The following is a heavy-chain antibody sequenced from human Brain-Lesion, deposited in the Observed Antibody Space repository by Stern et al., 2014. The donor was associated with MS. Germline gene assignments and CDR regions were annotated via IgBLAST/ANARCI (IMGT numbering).Heavy chain of an antibody. Sequence: EVQLVESGGDLVQPGGSLRLSCTASGFTFSTYWMHWVRQATGKGLVWVSRINGDGSRTSYADSVKGRFTISRDNAKNTLYVQMNSLRVEDTAVYYCARAHVDTWDWFDPWGQGTLVTVSS. V-gene: IGHV3-74*02. CDR1: GFTFSTYW. J-gene: IGHJ5*02. CDR3: ARAHVDTWDWFDP. D-gene: IGHD5-18*01. CDR2: INGDGSRT.